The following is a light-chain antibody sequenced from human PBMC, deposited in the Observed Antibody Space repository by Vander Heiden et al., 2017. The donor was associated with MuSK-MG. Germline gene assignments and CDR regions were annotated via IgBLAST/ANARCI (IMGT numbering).Light chain of an antibody. CDR2: KAS. CDR3: QQDNSSSKD. Sequence: IQLTQSPSTLSASVGDRVTITCRASQSISSWLAWYQQKPGKAPKLLIYKASSLESGVPSRFSGSGSGTEFTLTISSLQPDDFATYYCQQDNSSSKDFGHGTKVDIK. V-gene: IGKV1-5*03. J-gene: IGKJ3*01. CDR1: QSISSW.